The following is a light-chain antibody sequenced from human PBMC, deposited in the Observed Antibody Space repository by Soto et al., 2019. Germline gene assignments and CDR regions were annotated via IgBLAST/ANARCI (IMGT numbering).Light chain of an antibody. CDR3: QQYNGSPLT. Sequence: DTQMTQSLSTLSASVGDRVNITCRASQSISSWLAWYQQKPGKAPKVLIYKASSLESGVPSRFSGSGSGTEFTLTISGLQPDDFATYYCQQYNGSPLTFGGGTKVEI. V-gene: IGKV1-5*03. CDR1: QSISSW. CDR2: KAS. J-gene: IGKJ4*01.